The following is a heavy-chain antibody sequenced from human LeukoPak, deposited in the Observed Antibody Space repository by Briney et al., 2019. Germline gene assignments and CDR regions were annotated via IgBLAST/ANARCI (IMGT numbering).Heavy chain of an antibody. Sequence: SETLSLTCAVSGGSISSTNWWSWVRQPPGKGLEWIGSVFYGGSTYYNPSLKTRVTISVDTSKNQFSLQLSSLTAADTAMYYCAAGFDYWGQGTLVTVSS. J-gene: IGHJ4*02. V-gene: IGHV4-39*01. CDR3: AAGFDY. CDR2: VFYGGST. CDR1: GGSISSTNW.